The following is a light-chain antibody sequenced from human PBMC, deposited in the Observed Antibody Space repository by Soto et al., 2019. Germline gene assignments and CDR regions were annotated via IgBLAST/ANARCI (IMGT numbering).Light chain of an antibody. Sequence: DSQMPPSPSSLSSSVGYRVPMTCRASQSISSYLNWYQQKPGQAPELLIHDASSVKSGVPSRFSGSGSGTEFTLTIRSMQPDDFATYYCKKYNSYKLNFGGGNKVDIK. CDR3: KKYNSYKLN. J-gene: IGKJ4*01. CDR2: DAS. V-gene: IGKV1-5*01. CDR1: QSISSY.